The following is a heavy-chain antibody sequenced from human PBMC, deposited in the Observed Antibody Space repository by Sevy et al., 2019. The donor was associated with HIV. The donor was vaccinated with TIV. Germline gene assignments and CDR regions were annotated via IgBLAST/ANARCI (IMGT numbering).Heavy chain of an antibody. Sequence: GGSLRLSCAASGFTFSSYGMHWVRHAPGKGLEWVAVISYDGSNKYYADSVKGRFTISRDNSKNTLYLQMNSLRAEDTAVYYCARDYDLVYYFDYWGQGTLVTVSS. CDR2: ISYDGSNK. J-gene: IGHJ4*02. D-gene: IGHD3-22*01. V-gene: IGHV3-30*03. CDR3: ARDYDLVYYFDY. CDR1: GFTFSSYG.